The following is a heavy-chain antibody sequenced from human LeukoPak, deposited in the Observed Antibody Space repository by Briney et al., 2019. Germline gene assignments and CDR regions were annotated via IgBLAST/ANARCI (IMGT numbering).Heavy chain of an antibody. CDR2: INPNSGGT. D-gene: IGHD3-10*01. V-gene: IGHV1-2*02. CDR3: ARGEWFGGFPYYYYMDV. CDR1: GYTFTGYY. Sequence: ASVKVSCKASGYTFTGYYMHWVRQAPGQGLEWMGWINPNSGGTNYAQKFQGRVTMTRDTSISTAYMELSRLRSDDTAVYYCARGEWFGGFPYYYYMDVWGKGTTVTISS. J-gene: IGHJ6*03.